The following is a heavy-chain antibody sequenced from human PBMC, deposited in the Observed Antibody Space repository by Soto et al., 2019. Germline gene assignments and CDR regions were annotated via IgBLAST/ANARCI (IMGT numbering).Heavy chain of an antibody. V-gene: IGHV6-1*01. CDR3: ARDRYGSGWTYEYYFDY. CDR2: TYYRSKWYN. Sequence: SQTLSLTCAISGDSVSGNSAAWNWIRQSPSRGLEWLGRTYYRSKWYNDYAVSVKSRITINPDTSKNQFSLQLNSVTPEDTAVYYCARDRYGSGWTYEYYFDYWGQGTLVTVSS. J-gene: IGHJ4*02. D-gene: IGHD6-19*01. CDR1: GDSVSGNSAA.